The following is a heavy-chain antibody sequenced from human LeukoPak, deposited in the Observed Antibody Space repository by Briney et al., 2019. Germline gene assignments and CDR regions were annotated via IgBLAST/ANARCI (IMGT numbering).Heavy chain of an antibody. D-gene: IGHD6-19*01. CDR2: ISSNGGST. CDR3: AKEHSSGWYGYFQH. CDR1: GFTFNSYY. Sequence: QPGGSLRLSCSASGFTFNSYYMYWVRQAPGKGLEYVSAISSNGGSTNYADSVKGRFTISRDNSKNTLYLQMSSLRAEDTALYYCAKEHSSGWYGYFQHWGQGTLVTVSS. J-gene: IGHJ1*01. V-gene: IGHV3-64D*06.